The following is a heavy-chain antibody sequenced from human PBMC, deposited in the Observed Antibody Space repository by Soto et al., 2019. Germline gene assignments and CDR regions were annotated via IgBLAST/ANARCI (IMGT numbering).Heavy chain of an antibody. Sequence: ASVEVTCKASGYTFTSYGISWVRQAHGQGLEWMGWISAYNGNTNYAQKLQGRVTMTTDTSTSTAYMELRSLRSDDTAVYYCARDRFGSSWPLAWFDPWGQGTLVTVSS. V-gene: IGHV1-18*04. CDR1: GYTFTSYG. J-gene: IGHJ5*02. CDR2: ISAYNGNT. D-gene: IGHD6-13*01. CDR3: ARDRFGSSWPLAWFDP.